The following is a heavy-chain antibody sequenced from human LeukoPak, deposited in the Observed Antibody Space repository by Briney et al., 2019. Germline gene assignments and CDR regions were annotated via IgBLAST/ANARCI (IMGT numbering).Heavy chain of an antibody. Sequence: ASVKVSCKASGYTFTSYYMHWVRQAPRQGLEWMGIINPSGGSTTYAQRLQGRVTMTRDTSTSTVYMELSSLRSEDTAVYYCARGPGDYGDYWGQGTLVTVSS. CDR1: GYTFTSYY. CDR2: INPSGGST. V-gene: IGHV1-46*04. CDR3: ARGPGDYGDY. J-gene: IGHJ4*02.